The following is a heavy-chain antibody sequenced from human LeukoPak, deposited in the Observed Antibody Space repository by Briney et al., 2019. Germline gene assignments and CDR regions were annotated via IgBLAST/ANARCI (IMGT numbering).Heavy chain of an antibody. D-gene: IGHD2-2*01. CDR3: ARASRTSFDY. J-gene: IGHJ4*02. CDR1: GGSISSGSYY. CDR2: IYTSGST. Sequence: SETLSLTCTGSGGSISSGSYYWSWIRQPAGKGLEWIGRIYTSGSTNYNPSLKSRVTISVDTSKNQFSLKLSSVTAADTAVYYCARASRTSFDYWGQGTLVTVSS. V-gene: IGHV4-61*02.